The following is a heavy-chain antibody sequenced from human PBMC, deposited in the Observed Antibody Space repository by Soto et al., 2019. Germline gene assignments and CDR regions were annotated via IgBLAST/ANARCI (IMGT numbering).Heavy chain of an antibody. V-gene: IGHV1-69*01. J-gene: IGHJ4*02. Sequence: QVQLLQSGAAVKKPGSSVKVSCKASGGTFSSYAISWVRQAPGQGLEWMGGIIPSFGTANYAQKFHARVTIAADESTSTAYRELSSLSTEDTAVYYCARSFLQRYLELDYWGRGTLVTVSS. CDR2: IIPSFGTA. CDR3: ARSFLQRYLELDY. CDR1: GGTFSSYA. D-gene: IGHD4-4*01.